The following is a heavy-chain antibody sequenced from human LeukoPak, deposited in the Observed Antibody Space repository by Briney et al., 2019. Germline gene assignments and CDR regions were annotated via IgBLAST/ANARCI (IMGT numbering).Heavy chain of an antibody. CDR2: IYSGGST. Sequence: GGSLRLSCAASGFTVSSNYMSWVRQAPGKGLEWVSVIYSGGSTYYADSVKGRFTISRDNSKNTLYLQMNSLRAEDTAAYYCARDSYGSGSYSFDYWGQGTLVTVSS. D-gene: IGHD3-10*01. V-gene: IGHV3-53*01. CDR3: ARDSYGSGSYSFDY. J-gene: IGHJ4*02. CDR1: GFTVSSNY.